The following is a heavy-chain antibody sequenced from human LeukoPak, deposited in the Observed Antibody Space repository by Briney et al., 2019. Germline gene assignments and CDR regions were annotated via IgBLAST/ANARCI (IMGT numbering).Heavy chain of an antibody. V-gene: IGHV3-33*01. D-gene: IGHD6-13*01. CDR3: ARESWVAAAGYYYYMDV. Sequence: GGSLRLSCAASGFTFSSYGMHWVRQAPGKGLEWVAVIWYDGSNKYYADSVKGRFTISRDNSKNTLYLQMNSLRAEDTAVYYCARESWVAAAGYYYYMDVWGKGTTVTVSS. J-gene: IGHJ6*03. CDR2: IWYDGSNK. CDR1: GFTFSSYG.